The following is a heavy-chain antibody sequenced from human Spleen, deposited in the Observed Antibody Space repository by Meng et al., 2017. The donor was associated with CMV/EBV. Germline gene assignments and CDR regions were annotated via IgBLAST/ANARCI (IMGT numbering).Heavy chain of an antibody. CDR1: GYTFTGYY. CDR3: ARMYYDFWSGYPGGGGWFDP. V-gene: IGHV1-2*02. D-gene: IGHD3-3*01. Sequence: ASVKVSCKASGYTFTGYYMHWVRQAPGQGLEWMGWINPNSGGTNYAQKFQGRVTMTRDTSISTAYMELSRQRSDDTAVYYWARMYYDFWSGYPGGGGWFDPWGQGTLVTVSS. CDR2: INPNSGGT. J-gene: IGHJ5*02.